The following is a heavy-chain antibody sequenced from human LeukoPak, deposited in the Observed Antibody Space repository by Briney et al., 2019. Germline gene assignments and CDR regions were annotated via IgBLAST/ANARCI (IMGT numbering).Heavy chain of an antibody. CDR2: IKSKTDGGTT. D-gene: IGHD4-17*01. J-gene: IGHJ4*02. Sequence: TGGSLRLSCAASGFTFSNAWMSWVRQAPGKGLEWVGRIKSKTDGGTTDYAAPVKGRFTISRDDSKNTLYLQMNSLKTEDTAVYYCTTDLLLSSVTTLDFDYWGQGTLVTVSS. CDR3: TTDLLLSSVTTLDFDY. V-gene: IGHV3-15*01. CDR1: GFTFSNAW.